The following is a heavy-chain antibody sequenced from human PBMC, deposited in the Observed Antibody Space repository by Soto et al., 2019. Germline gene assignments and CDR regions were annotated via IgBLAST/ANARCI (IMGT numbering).Heavy chain of an antibody. J-gene: IGHJ6*02. V-gene: IGHV4-31*03. CDR1: GGSISSGGYY. CDR2: IDYSGRT. Sequence: QVQLQESGPGLVKPSQTLSLTCTVSGGSISSGGYYWSWIRQHPGKGLERIGNIDYSGRTYYNPCLKGRVPISVNTSKNQFSLKLSSVTAADRAVYYCARDRSMAAGGKDYYYYGMDVWGQGTTDTVSS. CDR3: ARDRSMAAGGKDYYYYGMDV. D-gene: IGHD3-16*01.